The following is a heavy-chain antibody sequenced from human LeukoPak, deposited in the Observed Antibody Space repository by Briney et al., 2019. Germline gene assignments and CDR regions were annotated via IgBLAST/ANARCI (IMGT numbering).Heavy chain of an antibody. CDR2: ISGSGGTT. D-gene: IGHD3-10*01. J-gene: IGHJ4*02. Sequence: GASLRLSCVASGFTFSSYAMSWVRQAPEKGLEWVSVISGSGGTTHDADSVKGRFTISRDNSKNTLYLQMNSLRAEDTAVYYCAKDRYVSGKYYISVWGQGTLVTAST. CDR3: AKDRYVSGKYYISV. CDR1: GFTFSSYA. V-gene: IGHV3-23*01.